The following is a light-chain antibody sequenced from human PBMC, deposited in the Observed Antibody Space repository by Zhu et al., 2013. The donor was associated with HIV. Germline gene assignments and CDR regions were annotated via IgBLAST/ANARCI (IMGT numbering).Light chain of an antibody. CDR3: LQRNTYPLT. CDR2: DAS. CDR1: QSISSY. Sequence: DIQMTQSPSSLSASVGDRVTITCRASQSISSYLNWYQQKPGKAPKLLIYDASGLESGVPDRFSGSGSGTEFTLTISDLQPEDFATYYCLQRNTYPLTFGGGTRVEI. J-gene: IGKJ4*01. V-gene: IGKV1-17*02.